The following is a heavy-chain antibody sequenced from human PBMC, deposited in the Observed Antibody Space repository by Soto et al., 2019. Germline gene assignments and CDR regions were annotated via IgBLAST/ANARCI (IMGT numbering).Heavy chain of an antibody. CDR2: IIPIFDSP. J-gene: IGHJ5*02. D-gene: IGHD2-15*01. V-gene: IGHV1-69*06. CDR3: ARGAECRGYCLKKFTWVDP. CDR1: GGSFSTYA. Sequence: QVQLVQSWAEVKKPGSSVRVSCNASGGSFSTYAFSWVRQAPGHGLEWMGGIIPIFDSPYYAQNFQGRVTIAADRSTSTVYMELSSLTPEDTAVYYCARGAECRGYCLKKFTWVDPWGQGTLVTVSS.